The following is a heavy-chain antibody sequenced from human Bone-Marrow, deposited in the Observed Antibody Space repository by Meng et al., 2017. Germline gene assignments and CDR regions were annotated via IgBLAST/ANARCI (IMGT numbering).Heavy chain of an antibody. J-gene: IGHJ6*02. Sequence: SGPTLVKPTQTLTLTCTFSGFSLSTSGVGVGWIRQPPGKALEWLALIDWDDDKYYSTSLKTRLTISKDTSKNQVVLTMTNMDPVDTATYYCARTAFGELFYGMDVWGQGTTVTVSS. D-gene: IGHD3-10*01. CDR2: IDWDDDK. V-gene: IGHV2-70*01. CDR1: GFSLSTSGVG. CDR3: ARTAFGELFYGMDV.